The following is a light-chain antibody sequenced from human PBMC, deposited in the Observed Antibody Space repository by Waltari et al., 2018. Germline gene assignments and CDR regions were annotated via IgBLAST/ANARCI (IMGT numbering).Light chain of an antibody. J-gene: IGLJ3*02. Sequence: QSVLPQPASASGTPGQRVTISCSGSSSNIALNVVTWYQQIPGTAPKLLIYNTDQRPSGVPDRFSGSKSGTSASLAISGLQSEDEADYYCATWDDNLKGLFGGGTKLTVL. CDR1: SSNIALNV. CDR2: NTD. V-gene: IGLV1-44*01. CDR3: ATWDDNLKGL.